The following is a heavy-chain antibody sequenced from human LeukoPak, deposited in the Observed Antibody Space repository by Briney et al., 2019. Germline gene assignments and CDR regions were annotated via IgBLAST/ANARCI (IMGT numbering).Heavy chain of an antibody. CDR3: ARGVYYDSSGYYRRARYYFDY. V-gene: IGHV4-39*01. Sequence: SETLSLTCTVSGGSISSSSYYWGWIRQPPGKGLEWIGSIYYSGSTYYNPSLKSRVTISVDTSKNQFSLKLSSVTAADTAVYYCARGVYYDSSGYYRRARYYFDYWGQGTLVTVSS. CDR1: GGSISSSSYY. J-gene: IGHJ4*02. D-gene: IGHD3-22*01. CDR2: IYYSGST.